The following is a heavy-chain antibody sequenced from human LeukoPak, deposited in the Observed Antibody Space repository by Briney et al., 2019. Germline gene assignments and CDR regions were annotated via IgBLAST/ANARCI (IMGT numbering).Heavy chain of an antibody. CDR3: ARETPYSSSWYLDY. CDR2: IYYSGST. Sequence: SETLSLTCTVSGGSISSGGYYWSWIPQHPGKGLEWIGYIYYSGSTYYNPSLKSRVTISVDTSKNQFSLKLSSVTAADTAVYYCARETPYSSSWYLDYWGQGTLVTVSS. CDR1: GGSISSGGYY. D-gene: IGHD6-13*01. V-gene: IGHV4-31*03. J-gene: IGHJ4*02.